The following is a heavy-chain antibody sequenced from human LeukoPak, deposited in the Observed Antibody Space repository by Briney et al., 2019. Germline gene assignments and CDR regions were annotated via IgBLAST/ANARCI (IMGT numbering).Heavy chain of an antibody. CDR1: GFTVSSNY. V-gene: IGHV3-53*01. D-gene: IGHD3-22*01. J-gene: IGHJ4*02. Sequence: GGSLRLSCAASGFTVSSNYMSWVRQAPGKGLEWVSVIYSDGGAYYADSMKGRFTISRDNSKNTLYLQMNSLRAEDTAVYYCAKAIVVVILDYWGQGTLVTVSS. CDR3: AKAIVVVILDY. CDR2: IYSDGGA.